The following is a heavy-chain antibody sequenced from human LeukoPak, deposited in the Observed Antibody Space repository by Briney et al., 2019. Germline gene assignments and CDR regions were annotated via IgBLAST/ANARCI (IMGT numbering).Heavy chain of an antibody. CDR3: ARDRYSGYDTGMDV. CDR1: GFTFSRYS. J-gene: IGHJ6*04. CDR2: ISSSSSTI. Sequence: GGSLRLSCAASGFTFSRYSMNWVRQAPGKGLEWVSYISSSSSTIYYADSVKGRFTISRDNAKNSLYLQMNSLRAEDTAVYYCARDRYSGYDTGMDVWGKGTTATVSS. V-gene: IGHV3-48*04. D-gene: IGHD5-12*01.